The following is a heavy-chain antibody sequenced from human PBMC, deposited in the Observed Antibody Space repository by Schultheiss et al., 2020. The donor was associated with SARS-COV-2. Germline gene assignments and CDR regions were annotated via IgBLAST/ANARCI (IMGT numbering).Heavy chain of an antibody. Sequence: SQTLSLTCTVSGGSISTYYWSWIRQPPGKGLEWIGYIYSSGSTNYNPSLKSRVTISVDTSKNQFSLKLTSVTDADTAVYYCARVGRLSAFDYWGQGTLVTVSS. J-gene: IGHJ4*02. V-gene: IGHV4-59*01. D-gene: IGHD1-26*01. CDR3: ARVGRLSAFDY. CDR2: IYSSGST. CDR1: GGSISTYY.